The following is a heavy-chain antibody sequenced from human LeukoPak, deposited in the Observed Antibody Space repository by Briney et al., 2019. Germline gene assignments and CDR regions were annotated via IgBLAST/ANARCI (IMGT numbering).Heavy chain of an antibody. J-gene: IGHJ4*02. CDR3: ARNFDY. V-gene: IGHV3-23*01. CDR2: VSGGGDIT. CDR1: GGSISSGSYY. Sequence: ETLSLTCTVSGGSISSGSYYWSWVRQAPGKGLEWVSAVSGGGDITHYADSVKGRFTISRDNSKNTLYLQMNSLSADDTAIYYCARNFDYWGQGTLVTVSS.